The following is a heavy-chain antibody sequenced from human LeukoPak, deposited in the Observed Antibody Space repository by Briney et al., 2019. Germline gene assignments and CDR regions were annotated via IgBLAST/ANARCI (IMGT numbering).Heavy chain of an antibody. Sequence: PGGSLRLSCAASGLTFSSYSMNWVRQAPGKGLEWVSSISSRSSYIYYADSVKGRFTISRDNAKNSVYLQMNSLRAEDTAVYYCARGPYYYDSSGYYLQDYWGQGTLVTVSS. D-gene: IGHD3-22*01. V-gene: IGHV3-21*01. CDR2: ISSRSSYI. CDR3: ARGPYYYDSSGYYLQDY. J-gene: IGHJ4*02. CDR1: GLTFSSYS.